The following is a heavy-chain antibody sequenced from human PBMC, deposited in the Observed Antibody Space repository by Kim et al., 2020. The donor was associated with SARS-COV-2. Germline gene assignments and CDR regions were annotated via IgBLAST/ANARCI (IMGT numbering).Heavy chain of an antibody. CDR2: IYHSGST. V-gene: IGHV4-30-2*01. CDR1: GGSISSGGYS. J-gene: IGHJ6*02. CDR3: ATGRQAHYYYYGMDV. Sequence: SETLSLTCAVSGGSISSGGYSWSWIRQPPGKGLEWIGYIYHSGSTYYNPSLKSRVTISVDRSKNQFSLKLSSVTAADTAVYYCATGRQAHYYYYGMDVWGQGTTVTVSS.